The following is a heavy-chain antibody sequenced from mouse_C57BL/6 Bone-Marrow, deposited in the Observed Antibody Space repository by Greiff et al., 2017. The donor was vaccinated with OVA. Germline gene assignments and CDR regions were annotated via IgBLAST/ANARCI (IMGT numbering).Heavy chain of an antibody. J-gene: IGHJ4*01. D-gene: IGHD1-3*01. CDR1: GYTFTSYG. V-gene: IGHV1-81*01. Sequence: VKLVESGAELARPGASVKLSCKASGYTFTSYGISWVKQRTGQGLEWIGEIYPRSGNTYYNEKFKGKATLTADKSSSTAYMELRSLTSEDSAVYFCARSGSKEAMDYWGQGTSVTVSS. CDR2: IYPRSGNT. CDR3: ARSGSKEAMDY.